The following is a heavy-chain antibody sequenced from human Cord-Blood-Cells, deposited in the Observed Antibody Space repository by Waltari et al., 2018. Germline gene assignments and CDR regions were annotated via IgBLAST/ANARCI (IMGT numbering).Heavy chain of an antibody. CDR1: GFTFSSYA. CDR3: ARGRVIPHFDY. V-gene: IGHV3-30-3*01. Sequence: QVQLVESGGGVVQPGRSLRLSCAASGFTFSSYAMHWVRQAPGKGREGVAVISYDGSNKFYADSVKGRFTISRDNSKNTLYLQMNSLRAEDTAVYYCARGRVIPHFDYWGQGTLVTVSS. J-gene: IGHJ4*02. CDR2: ISYDGSNK. D-gene: IGHD3-10*01.